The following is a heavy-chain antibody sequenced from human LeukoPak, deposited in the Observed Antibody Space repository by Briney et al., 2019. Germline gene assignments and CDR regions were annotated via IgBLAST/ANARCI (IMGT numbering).Heavy chain of an antibody. J-gene: IGHJ1*01. Sequence: SETLSLTCTVSGGSISSYYWSWIRQPPGKGLEWIGYIYYSGSTNYNPSLKSRVTISVDTSKNQFSLKLSSVTAADTAVYYCARGTYYYDSTYFQHWGQGTLVTVSS. CDR1: GGSISSYY. D-gene: IGHD3-22*01. CDR3: ARGTYYYDSTYFQH. V-gene: IGHV4-59*08. CDR2: IYYSGST.